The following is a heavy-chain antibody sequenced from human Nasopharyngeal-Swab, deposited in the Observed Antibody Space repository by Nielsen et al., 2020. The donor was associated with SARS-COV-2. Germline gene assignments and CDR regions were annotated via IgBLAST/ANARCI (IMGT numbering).Heavy chain of an antibody. D-gene: IGHD5-18*01. J-gene: IGHJ4*02. V-gene: IGHV3-74*01. CDR2: INDDGRDT. Sequence: GESLKISCAASGFTFSSYWMHWVRQAPGKGLVWVSRINDDGRDTIYADSVKGRFTISRDNAKNSLYLQMNSLRDEDTAVYYCARGANTATDYWGQGTLVTVSS. CDR3: ARGANTATDY. CDR1: GFTFSSYW.